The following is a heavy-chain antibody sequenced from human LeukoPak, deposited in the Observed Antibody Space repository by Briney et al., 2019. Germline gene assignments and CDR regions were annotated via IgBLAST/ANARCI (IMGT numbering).Heavy chain of an antibody. V-gene: IGHV1-46*01. CDR2: INPSGGST. J-gene: IGHJ3*02. Sequence: GASVKVSCKASGYTFTSYYMHWVRQAPGQGLEWMGIINPSGGSTSYAQKFQGRVTMTRDTSTSTVYMELSSLRSEDTAVYYCARDKRRIGFLEWRINLDAFDIWGQGTMVTVSS. CDR1: GYTFTSYY. D-gene: IGHD3-3*02. CDR3: ARDKRRIGFLEWRINLDAFDI.